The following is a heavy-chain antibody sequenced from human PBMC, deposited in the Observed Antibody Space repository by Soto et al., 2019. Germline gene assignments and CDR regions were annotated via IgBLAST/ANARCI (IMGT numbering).Heavy chain of an antibody. D-gene: IGHD6-19*01. V-gene: IGHV3-30-3*01. J-gene: IGHJ6*02. CDR1: GFTFSRYA. CDR3: ARERQQWLPVYYYYGMDV. Sequence: QVQLVESGGGVVQPGRSLRLSCAASGFTFSRYAMHWVRQAPGKGLEWVAVISYDGNNKYYADSVKGRFTISRDNSKNTRYLQMNSLRAEDTAVYYCARERQQWLPVYYYYGMDVWGQGTTVTVSS. CDR2: ISYDGNNK.